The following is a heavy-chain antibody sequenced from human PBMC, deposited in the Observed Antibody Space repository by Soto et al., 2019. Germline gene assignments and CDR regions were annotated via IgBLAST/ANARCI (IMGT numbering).Heavy chain of an antibody. D-gene: IGHD6-6*01. J-gene: IGHJ4*02. CDR1: GGSISSSSYY. CDR3: ARRVAARTGRYFDY. CDR2: IYYSGST. V-gene: IGHV4-39*01. Sequence: SDTLYITCTVSGGSISSSSYYWGWIRQPPGKGLEWIGSIYYSGSTYYNPSLKSRVTISVDTSKNQFSLKLSSVTAADTAVYYCARRVAARTGRYFDYWGQGTLVTVSS.